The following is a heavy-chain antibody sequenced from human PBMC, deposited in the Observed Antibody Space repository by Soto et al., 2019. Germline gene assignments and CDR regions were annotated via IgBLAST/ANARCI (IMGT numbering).Heavy chain of an antibody. J-gene: IGHJ6*02. CDR2: IKSKTDGGTT. CDR3: TTDPGGDYVYYDYYYGMYV. D-gene: IGHD4-17*01. CDR1: GFTFSNAW. Sequence: EVQLVESGGGLVKPGGSLRLSCAASGFTFSNAWMSWVRQAPGKGLEWVGRIKSKTDGGTTDYAAPVKGRFTISRDNSENTLYLQMNSLKTEDTAVYYCTTDPGGDYVYYDYYYGMYVWGQGTTVTVSS. V-gene: IGHV3-15*01.